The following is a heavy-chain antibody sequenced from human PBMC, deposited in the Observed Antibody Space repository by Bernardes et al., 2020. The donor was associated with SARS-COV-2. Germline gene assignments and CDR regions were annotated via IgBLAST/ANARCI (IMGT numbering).Heavy chain of an antibody. CDR3: VRGPSDGHGRFEY. J-gene: IGHJ4*02. Sequence: GGSLRLSCAASGFTFSSYWMHWVRQSPGKGLVWVSRINSDGRTTTYADSVKRRFTISRDNGKNTLFLQMNSLRAEDTALYYCVRGPSDGHGRFEYWGQGALVIVSS. V-gene: IGHV3-74*01. CDR1: GFTFSSYW. CDR2: INSDGRTT.